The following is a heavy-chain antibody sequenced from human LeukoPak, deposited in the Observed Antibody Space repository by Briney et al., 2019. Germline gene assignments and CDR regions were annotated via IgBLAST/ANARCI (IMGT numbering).Heavy chain of an antibody. D-gene: IGHD3-10*01. CDR2: IWYDGSNK. Sequence: PGGSLRLSCAASGFTFSSYGMHWVRQAPGKGLEWVAVIWYDGSNKYYADSVKGRFTISRDNSKNTLYLQMNSLRAEDTAVYYCARDSGLPLKAHLWFGEKYFDYWGQGTLVTVSS. CDR1: GFTFSSYG. J-gene: IGHJ4*02. CDR3: ARDSGLPLKAHLWFGEKYFDY. V-gene: IGHV3-33*01.